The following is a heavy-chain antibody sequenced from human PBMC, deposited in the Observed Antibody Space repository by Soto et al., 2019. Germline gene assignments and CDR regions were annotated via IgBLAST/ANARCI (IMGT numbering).Heavy chain of an antibody. CDR3: ARDRAPGGIGAYFDY. J-gene: IGHJ4*02. Sequence: SETLSLTCAVSGGSISGYYWSWVRQPAGKGLEWIGRIYASGSTNYNPSLKSRVTMSVDTSKNQFSLKLSSVTAADTAVYYCARDRAPGGIGAYFDYWGQGTLVTVSS. CDR1: GGSISGYY. CDR2: IYASGST. V-gene: IGHV4-4*07. D-gene: IGHD1-26*01.